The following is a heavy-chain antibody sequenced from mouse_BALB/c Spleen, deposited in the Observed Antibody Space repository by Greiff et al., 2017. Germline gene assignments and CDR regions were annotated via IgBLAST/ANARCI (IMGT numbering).Heavy chain of an antibody. D-gene: IGHD2-14*01. J-gene: IGHJ3*01. CDR1: GFTFSSYG. CDR2: INSNGGST. CDR3: ARGDYRYDGFAY. Sequence: EVKLVESGGGLVQPGGSLKLSCAASGFTFSSYGMSWVRQTPDKRLELVATINSNGGSTYYPDSVKGRFTISRDNAKNTLYLQMSSLKSEDTAMYYCARGDYRYDGFAYWGQGTLVTVSA. V-gene: IGHV5-6-3*01.